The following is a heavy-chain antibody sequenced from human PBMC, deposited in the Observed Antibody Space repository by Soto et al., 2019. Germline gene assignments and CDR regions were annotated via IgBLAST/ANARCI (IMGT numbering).Heavy chain of an antibody. CDR3: AKDDYGSGSYYFDY. CDR2: ISGAGDST. Sequence: EVQLLESGGGLVQPGGSLRLSCAASAFTFSNYAMTWVRQAPGKGLEWVSAISGAGDSTYYADSVKGRFTISRDNSKNTLYLQMNSLRAEDTAVYYCAKDDYGSGSYYFDYWGQGTLVTVTS. V-gene: IGHV3-23*01. D-gene: IGHD3-10*01. CDR1: AFTFSNYA. J-gene: IGHJ4*02.